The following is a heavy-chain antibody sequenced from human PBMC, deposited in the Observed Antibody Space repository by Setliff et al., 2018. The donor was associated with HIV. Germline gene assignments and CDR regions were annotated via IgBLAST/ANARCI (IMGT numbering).Heavy chain of an antibody. CDR3: ATHPPYRSAWYMRS. Sequence: ASVKVSCKISGFTLNELSIQWVRQAPAKGLEWMGGFDPEAGEIIYAQKFQGRVTMTEDTSTDTAYMDQSSLRSEDTAVYYCATHPPYRSAWYMRSWGQGTLVTVSS. CDR1: GFTLNELS. D-gene: IGHD6-19*01. CDR2: FDPEAGEI. V-gene: IGHV1-24*01. J-gene: IGHJ5*02.